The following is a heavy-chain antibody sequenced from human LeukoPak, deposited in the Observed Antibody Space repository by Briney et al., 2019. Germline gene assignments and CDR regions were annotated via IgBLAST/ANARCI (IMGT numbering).Heavy chain of an antibody. CDR3: ARALRHIVVVTADNWFDP. J-gene: IGHJ5*02. Sequence: AVKVSCKASGGTFSSYAISWVRQAPVQGLEWMGGIIPIFGTANYAQKFQGRVTITADESTSTAYMELSSLRSEDTAVYYCARALRHIVVVTADNWFDPWGQGTLVTVSS. D-gene: IGHD2-21*02. CDR2: IIPIFGTA. CDR1: GGTFSSYA. V-gene: IGHV1-69*13.